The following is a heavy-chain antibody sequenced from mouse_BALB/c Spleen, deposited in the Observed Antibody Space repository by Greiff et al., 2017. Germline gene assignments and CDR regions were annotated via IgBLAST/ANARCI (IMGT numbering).Heavy chain of an antibody. J-gene: IGHJ2*01. D-gene: IGHD2-4*01. CDR2: ISYDGSN. CDR1: GYSITSGYY. V-gene: IGHV3-6*02. CDR3: AIYDYDGYFDY. Sequence: EVKLMESGPGLVKPSQSLSLTCSVTGYSITSGYYWNWIRQFPGNQLEWMGYISYDGSNNYNPSLKNRISITRDTSKNQFFLKLNSVTTEDTATYYCAIYDYDGYFDYWGQGTTLTVSS.